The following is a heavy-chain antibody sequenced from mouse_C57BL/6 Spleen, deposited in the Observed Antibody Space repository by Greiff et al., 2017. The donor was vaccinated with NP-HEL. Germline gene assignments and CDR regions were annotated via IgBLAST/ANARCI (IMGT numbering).Heavy chain of an antibody. CDR2: INPNNGGT. Sequence: EVQLQQSGPELVKPGASVKISCKASGYTFTDYYMNWVKQSHGKSLEWIGDINPNNGGTSYNQKFKGKATLTVDKSSSTAYMELRSLTSEDSAVYYCARDAPWYFDVWGTGTTVTVSS. V-gene: IGHV1-26*01. J-gene: IGHJ1*03. CDR1: GYTFTDYY. CDR3: ARDAPWYFDV.